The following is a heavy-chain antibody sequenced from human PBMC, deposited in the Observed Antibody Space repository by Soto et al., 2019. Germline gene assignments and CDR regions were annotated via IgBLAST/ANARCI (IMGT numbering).Heavy chain of an antibody. Sequence: GASVKVSCKAPGYTFTGYYMHWVRQAPGQGLEWMGWINPNSGGTNYAQKFQGRVTMTRDTSISTAYMELSRLRSDDTAVYYCARERMYSSILTGGMDVWGQGTTVTVSS. CDR3: ARERMYSSILTGGMDV. J-gene: IGHJ6*02. V-gene: IGHV1-2*02. D-gene: IGHD6-13*01. CDR2: INPNSGGT. CDR1: GYTFTGYY.